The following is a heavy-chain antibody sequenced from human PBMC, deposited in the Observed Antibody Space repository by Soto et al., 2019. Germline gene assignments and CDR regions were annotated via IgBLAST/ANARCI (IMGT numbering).Heavy chain of an antibody. V-gene: IGHV3-30-3*01. CDR2: ISYDGSNK. J-gene: IGHJ3*02. CDR3: AKDATAVNGVWDPFDM. Sequence: GGSHRHSSTSSGLTFRNYAMHWVRQATGKGLEWVAVISYDGSNKYYVDSVKGRFTISRDNSKNTLYLQMNSLRADDTAVYYCAKDATAVNGVWDPFDMWGQGTEVTVSS. CDR1: GLTFRNYA. D-gene: IGHD2-8*01.